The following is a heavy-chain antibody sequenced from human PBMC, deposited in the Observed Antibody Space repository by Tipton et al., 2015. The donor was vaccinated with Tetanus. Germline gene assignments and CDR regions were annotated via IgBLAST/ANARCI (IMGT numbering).Heavy chain of an antibody. CDR2: VSLSSSTI. CDR3: ARMYDSGCYPLNGLDI. D-gene: IGHD6-19*01. V-gene: IGHV3-48*01. CDR1: GFSFSSYS. Sequence: SLRLSCAASGFSFSSYSMNWVRQAPGQGLEWLAYVSLSSSTIYYADSVKGRFTISRDNAKSSVSLQMSSLRAEDTAVYYCARMYDSGCYPLNGLDIWGQGTMVTVSS. J-gene: IGHJ3*02.